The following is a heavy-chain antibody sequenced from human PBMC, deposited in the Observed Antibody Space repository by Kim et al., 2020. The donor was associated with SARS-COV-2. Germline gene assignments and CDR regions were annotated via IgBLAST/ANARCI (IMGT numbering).Heavy chain of an antibody. CDR3: AKASHSSGWYYFDY. D-gene: IGHD6-19*01. Sequence: ACAVKGRLTISRENSKNTLYLQSKSPRAEDTAVYYCAKASHSSGWYYFDYWGPGTLVTVSS. J-gene: IGHJ4*02. V-gene: IGHV3-23*01.